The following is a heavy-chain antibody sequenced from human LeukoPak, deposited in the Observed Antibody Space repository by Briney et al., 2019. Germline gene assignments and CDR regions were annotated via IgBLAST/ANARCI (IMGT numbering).Heavy chain of an antibody. Sequence: ASAKVSCKASVYTFTSYGISWVRQAPGQGLEWMGWISAYNGNTNYAQKLQGRVTMTTDTSTSTAYMELRSLRSDDTAVYYCARVDTAMVKRWFDPWGQGTLVTVSS. D-gene: IGHD5-18*01. CDR3: ARVDTAMVKRWFDP. CDR1: VYTFTSYG. V-gene: IGHV1-18*01. J-gene: IGHJ5*02. CDR2: ISAYNGNT.